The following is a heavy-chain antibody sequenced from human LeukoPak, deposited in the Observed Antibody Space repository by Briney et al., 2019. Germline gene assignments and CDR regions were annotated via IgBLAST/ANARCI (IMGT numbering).Heavy chain of an antibody. CDR2: ISPYNGNT. V-gene: IGHV1-18*01. D-gene: IGHD3-22*01. J-gene: IGHJ4*02. CDR1: GYKFTNYG. CDR3: ARDYITMIVVVTTSPPFDY. Sequence: GASVKVSCKASGYKFTNYGISWVRQAPGQGLEWMGWISPYNGNTIYAQKLQGRVTMTTDTSTSTVYMELRSLRSDDTAAYYCARDYITMIVVVTTSPPFDYWGQGTLVTVSS.